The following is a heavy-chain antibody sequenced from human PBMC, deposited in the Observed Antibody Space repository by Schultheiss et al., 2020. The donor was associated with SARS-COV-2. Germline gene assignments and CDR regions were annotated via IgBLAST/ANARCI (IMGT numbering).Heavy chain of an antibody. Sequence: ESLKISCKGSGYTFTSYWIGWVRQMPGKGLEWMGIIYPGDSDTRYSPSFQGQVTISADKSISTAYLQWSSLKASDTAMYYCARPTEPEWLDIDYWGQGTLVTVSS. J-gene: IGHJ4*02. CDR1: GYTFTSYW. V-gene: IGHV5-51*01. CDR3: ARPTEPEWLDIDY. CDR2: IYPGDSDT. D-gene: IGHD5-12*01.